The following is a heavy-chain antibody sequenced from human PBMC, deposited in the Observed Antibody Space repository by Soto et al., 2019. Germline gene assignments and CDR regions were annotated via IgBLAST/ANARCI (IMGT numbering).Heavy chain of an antibody. Sequence: GGSLRLSCAASGFTFSSYAMHWVRQAPGKGLEWVAVISYDGSNKYYADSVKGRFTISRDNSKNTLYLQMNSLRAEDTAVYYCARDRAYYIAVADHWGQGTLVTVSS. V-gene: IGHV3-30-3*01. CDR1: GFTFSSYA. J-gene: IGHJ4*02. CDR2: ISYDGSNK. D-gene: IGHD6-19*01. CDR3: ARDRAYYIAVADH.